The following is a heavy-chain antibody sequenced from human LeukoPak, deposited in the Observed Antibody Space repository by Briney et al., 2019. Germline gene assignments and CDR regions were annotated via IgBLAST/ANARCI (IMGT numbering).Heavy chain of an antibody. J-gene: IGHJ6*02. D-gene: IGHD7-27*01. CDR3: ARAWVLMDV. Sequence: PGGSLRLSCAASGFTFSSYSMNWFRQAPGKGLEWVSYISSSSTTIYYADSVKGRFTISRDNAKNSLYLQMNSLRAEDTAVYYCARAWVLMDVWGQGTTVTVSS. V-gene: IGHV3-48*01. CDR1: GFTFSSYS. CDR2: ISSSSTTI.